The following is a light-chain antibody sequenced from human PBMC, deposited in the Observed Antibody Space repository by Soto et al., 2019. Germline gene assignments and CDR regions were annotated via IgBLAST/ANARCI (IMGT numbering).Light chain of an antibody. V-gene: IGKV3-20*01. CDR1: QSVRSNY. Sequence: EIVLPQSPGTLSLSPGERATLSCRASQSVRSNYLAWYQQKPGQAPRLLIYNSSTRATGIPDRFSGSGSGTDFTLTISRLEPEDFALYYCQQYRDLPQTFGQGTKVDI. CDR2: NSS. J-gene: IGKJ1*01. CDR3: QQYRDLPQT.